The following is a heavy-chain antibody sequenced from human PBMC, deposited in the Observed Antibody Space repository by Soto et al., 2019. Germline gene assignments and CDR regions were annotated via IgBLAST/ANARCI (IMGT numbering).Heavy chain of an antibody. J-gene: IGHJ4*02. CDR1: GFPFSSYA. V-gene: IGHV3-30-3*01. D-gene: IGHD6-19*01. CDR3: ARFSGSNTINLDY. Sequence: QVQLVESGGGVVQPGRSLRLSCAASGFPFSSYAMHWVRKAPGKGLEWVAVISYDGSNKYYADSVKGRFTISRDNSHNTLYLQMNSLRAEDTAVYYCARFSGSNTINLDYWGQGTMVTVSS. CDR2: ISYDGSNK.